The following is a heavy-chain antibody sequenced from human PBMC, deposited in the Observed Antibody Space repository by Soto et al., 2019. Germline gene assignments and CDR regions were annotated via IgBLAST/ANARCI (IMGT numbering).Heavy chain of an antibody. CDR3: ARVGYDILTGSLGYFDY. CDR1: GGSISSGDYY. D-gene: IGHD3-9*01. J-gene: IGHJ4*02. V-gene: IGHV4-30-4*01. Sequence: PSETLSLTCTVSGGSISSGDYYWSWIRQPPGKGLEWIGYIYYSGSTYYNPSLKSRVTISVDTSKNQFSLKLSSVTAADTAVYYCARVGYDILTGSLGYFDYWGQGTLVTVSS. CDR2: IYYSGST.